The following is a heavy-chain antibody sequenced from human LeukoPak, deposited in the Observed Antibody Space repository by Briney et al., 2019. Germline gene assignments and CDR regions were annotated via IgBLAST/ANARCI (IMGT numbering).Heavy chain of an antibody. V-gene: IGHV1-69*13. CDR2: IIPIFGTA. CDR1: GGTFSSYA. J-gene: IGHJ6*02. Sequence: GASVKVFCKASGGTFSSYAISWVRQAPGQGLEWMGGIIPIFGTANYAQKFQGRVTITADESTSTAYMELSSLRSEDTAVYYCARGYCSSTSCFGGGMDVWGQGTTVTVSS. CDR3: ARGYCSSTSCFGGGMDV. D-gene: IGHD2-2*01.